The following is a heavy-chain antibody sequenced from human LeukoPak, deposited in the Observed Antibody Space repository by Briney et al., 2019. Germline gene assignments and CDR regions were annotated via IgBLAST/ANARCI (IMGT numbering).Heavy chain of an antibody. D-gene: IGHD4-23*01. V-gene: IGHV1-69*05. J-gene: IGHJ3*02. Sequence: GASVKVSCKASGGIFSSYAISWVRQAPGQGLEWMGGIIPIFGTANYAQKFQGRVTITTDESTSTAYMELSSLRSEDTAVYYCARDRAGPVVGGRWAFDIWGQGTMVTVSS. CDR3: ARDRAGPVVGGRWAFDI. CDR1: GGIFSSYA. CDR2: IIPIFGTA.